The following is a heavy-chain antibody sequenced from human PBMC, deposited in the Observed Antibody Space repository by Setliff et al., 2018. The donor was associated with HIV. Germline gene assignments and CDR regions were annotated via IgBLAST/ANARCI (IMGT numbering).Heavy chain of an antibody. CDR3: ARDSGRRNDAFDI. J-gene: IGHJ3*02. CDR2: IYYSGST. V-gene: IGHV4-30-4*08. CDR1: GGSISSGDYY. Sequence: PSETLSLTCTVSGGSISSGDYYWSWIRQPPGKGLEWIGCIYYSGSTYYNPSLKSRVTISVDTSKNQFSLKLSSVTAADTAVYYCARDSGRRNDAFDIWGQGTMVTVSS. D-gene: IGHD3-10*01.